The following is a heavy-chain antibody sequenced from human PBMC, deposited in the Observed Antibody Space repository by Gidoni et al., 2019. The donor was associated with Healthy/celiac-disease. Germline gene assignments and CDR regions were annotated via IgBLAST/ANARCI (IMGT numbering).Heavy chain of an antibody. CDR3: ARDAPSLDYGDYGVDY. J-gene: IGHJ4*02. V-gene: IGHV3-11*01. CDR1: GFTFSAYY. D-gene: IGHD4-17*01. CDR2: ISSSGSTI. Sequence: QVQLVESGGGLVKPGGSLRLSGAASGFTFSAYYMSWIRQAPGKGLEWFSYISSSGSTIYYADSVKGRFTISRDNAKNSLYLQMNSLRAEDTAVYYCARDAPSLDYGDYGVDYWGQGTLVTVSS.